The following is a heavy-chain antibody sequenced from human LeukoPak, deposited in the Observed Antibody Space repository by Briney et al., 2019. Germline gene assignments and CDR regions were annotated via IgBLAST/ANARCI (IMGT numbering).Heavy chain of an antibody. Sequence: GASVKVSCKVSGYTLTELSMHWVRQAPGKGLEWMGGFDPEDGETIYAQKFQGRVTMTGDTSTDTAYMELSSLRSEDTAVYYCATVEAAPRAGIVGATAYYYGMDVWGQGTTVTVSS. V-gene: IGHV1-24*01. CDR2: FDPEDGET. J-gene: IGHJ6*02. D-gene: IGHD1-26*01. CDR1: GYTLTELS. CDR3: ATVEAAPRAGIVGATAYYYGMDV.